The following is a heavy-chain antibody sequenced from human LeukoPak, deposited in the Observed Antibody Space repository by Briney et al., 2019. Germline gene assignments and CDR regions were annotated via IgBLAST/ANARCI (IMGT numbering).Heavy chain of an antibody. V-gene: IGHV3-23*01. CDR1: GFTFSSYA. CDR2: ISGTGGST. Sequence: GGSLRLSCAASGFTFSSYAMSWVHQAPGKGLEWVSAISGTGGSTYYADSVKGRCTITRDNSKNTLYLQMNSLRAEDTAVYYCAKKEGPYSSCWDPFDYWAQRTLVTVSS. J-gene: IGHJ4*02. CDR3: AKKEGPYSSCWDPFDY. D-gene: IGHD6-19*01.